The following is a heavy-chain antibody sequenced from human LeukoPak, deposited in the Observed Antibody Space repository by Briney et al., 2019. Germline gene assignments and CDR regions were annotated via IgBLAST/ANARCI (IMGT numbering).Heavy chain of an antibody. V-gene: IGHV4-31*03. J-gene: IGHJ4*02. D-gene: IGHD6-13*01. CDR2: IYYSGST. CDR3: ARIEEQLVVYY. Sequence: SETLSLTCTVSGGSISSGGYYWSWIRQHPGKGLEWIGYIYYSGSTYYNPSLKSRVTISVDTSKNQFSLKLSSVTAADTAVYYCARIEEQLVVYYWGQGTLVTASS. CDR1: GGSISSGGYY.